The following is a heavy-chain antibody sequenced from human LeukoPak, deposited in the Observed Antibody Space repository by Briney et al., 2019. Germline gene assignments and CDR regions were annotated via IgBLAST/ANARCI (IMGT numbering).Heavy chain of an antibody. CDR3: ARVPYYYDSSGYPGDDY. V-gene: IGHV3-11*01. D-gene: IGHD3-22*01. CDR1: GFTFSDYY. J-gene: IGHJ4*02. CDR2: ISSSGSTI. Sequence: PGGSLRLSCAASGFTFSDYYMSWVREAPGKGLEWVSYISSSGSTIYYADSVKGRFTISRDNAKNSLYLQMNSLRAEDTGVYYCARVPYYYDSSGYPGDDYWGQGTLGTVSS.